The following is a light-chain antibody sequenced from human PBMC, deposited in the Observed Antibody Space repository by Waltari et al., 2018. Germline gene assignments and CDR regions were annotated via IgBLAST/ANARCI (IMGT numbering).Light chain of an antibody. J-gene: IGKJ1*01. V-gene: IGKV3-15*01. CDR1: KSVSSN. CDR3: QQYNNWPPWT. CDR2: GAS. Sequence: EIVLTQSPATLSVSPGDRATLPCRASKSVSSNLAWYQQKPGQAPRLLIYGASTRATGIPARFSGSGSGTEFTLTISSLQSEDFAVYYCQQYNNWPPWTFGQGTKVESK.